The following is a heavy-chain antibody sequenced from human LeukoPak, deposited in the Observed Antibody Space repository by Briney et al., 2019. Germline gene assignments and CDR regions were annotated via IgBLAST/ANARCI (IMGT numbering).Heavy chain of an antibody. Sequence: PGGSLRLSCAASGFTFSSYSMNWVRQAPGKGLEWVSSISSSSSYIYYADSVKGRFTISRDNAKNSLYLQMNSLRAEDTALYYCAKEESFDYGDHCALDYWGQGTLVTVSS. V-gene: IGHV3-21*04. CDR2: ISSSSSYI. CDR1: GFTFSSYS. CDR3: AKEESFDYGDHCALDY. J-gene: IGHJ4*02. D-gene: IGHD4-17*01.